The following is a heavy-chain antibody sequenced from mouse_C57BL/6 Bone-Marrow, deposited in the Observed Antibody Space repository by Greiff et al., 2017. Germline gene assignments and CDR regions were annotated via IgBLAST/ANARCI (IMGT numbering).Heavy chain of an antibody. CDR2: IRNKANGYTT. CDR1: GFTFTDYY. J-gene: IGHJ1*03. CDR3: ARVKQYFDV. Sequence: EVKLMESGGGLVQPGGSLSLSCAASGFTFTDYYMSWVRQPPGKALEWLGFIRNKANGYTTEYSASVKGRFTISRDNSQSILYLQMNALRAEDSATYYCARVKQYFDVWGTGTTVTVSS. V-gene: IGHV7-3*01.